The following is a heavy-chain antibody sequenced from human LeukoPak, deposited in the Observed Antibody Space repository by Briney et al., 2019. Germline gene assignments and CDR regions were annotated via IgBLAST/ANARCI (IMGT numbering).Heavy chain of an antibody. D-gene: IGHD3-3*01. J-gene: IGHJ4*02. V-gene: IGHV1-18*01. CDR2: ISAYNGNT. Sequence: ASVKVSCKASGYTFTSYGISWVRQAPGQGLEWMGWISAYNGNTNYAQKLQGRVTMTTDTSTSTAYMELRSLRSDDTAVYYCARGGPLYDFWSGYYRYYFDYWGQGTLVTVSS. CDR3: ARGGPLYDFWSGYYRYYFDY. CDR1: GYTFTSYG.